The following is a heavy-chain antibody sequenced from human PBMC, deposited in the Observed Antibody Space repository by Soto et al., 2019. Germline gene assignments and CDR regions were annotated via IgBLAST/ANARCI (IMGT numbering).Heavy chain of an antibody. CDR2: IKSDGSER. J-gene: IGHJ4*02. Sequence: DVQLVESGGGLVQPGGSLRLSCAASGFTFSSFWMSWVRQAAGKGLEWVASIKSDGSERSHVDAVRGRFSISRDNARNSLYLQMNSLRADDTAVYYCARDVIWGQGSLVTVSS. CDR1: GFTFSSFW. V-gene: IGHV3-7*05. CDR3: ARDVI.